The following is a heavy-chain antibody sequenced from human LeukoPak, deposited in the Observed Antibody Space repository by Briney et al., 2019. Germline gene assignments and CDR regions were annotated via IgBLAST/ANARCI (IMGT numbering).Heavy chain of an antibody. D-gene: IGHD6-13*01. CDR1: GFTFTNAW. CDR3: AKYSSSWYYSDY. J-gene: IGHJ4*02. Sequence: GGSLRLSCAASGFTFTNAWMNWVRQAPGKGLEWVGRIKSKADGETIDYAAPVKGRFTFSRDDSKNMLYLQMNSLRAEDTAVYYCAKYSSSWYYSDYWGQGTLVTVSS. V-gene: IGHV3-15*07. CDR2: IKSKADGETI.